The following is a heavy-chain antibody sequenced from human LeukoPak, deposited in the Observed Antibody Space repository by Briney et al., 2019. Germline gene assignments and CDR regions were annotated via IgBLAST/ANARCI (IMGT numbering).Heavy chain of an antibody. Sequence: SETLSLTCTVSGGSISSGSYYWSWIRQPAGKGLEWIGRIYSSGSTSYNPSLESRVTISIDTSKNQFSLKLSSVTAADTAVYYCARDPGDWNPFDYWGQGTLVTVSS. J-gene: IGHJ4*02. CDR1: GGSISSGSYY. V-gene: IGHV4-61*10. CDR2: IYSSGST. D-gene: IGHD1-1*01. CDR3: ARDPGDWNPFDY.